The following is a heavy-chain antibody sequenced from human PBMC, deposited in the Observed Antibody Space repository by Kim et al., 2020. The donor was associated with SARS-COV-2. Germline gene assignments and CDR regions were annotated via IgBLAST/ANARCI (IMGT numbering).Heavy chain of an antibody. V-gene: IGHV3-43*01. J-gene: IGHJ6*03. D-gene: IGHD2-2*01. CDR3: AKDKDRGSAWDYYMDV. Sequence: KGRFTISRDNSKNALYLQMNSLRTEDTALYYCAKDKDRGSAWDYYMDVWGKGTTVTVSS.